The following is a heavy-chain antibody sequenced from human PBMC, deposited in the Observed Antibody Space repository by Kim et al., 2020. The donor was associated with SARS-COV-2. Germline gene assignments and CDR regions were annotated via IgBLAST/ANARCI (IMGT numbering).Heavy chain of an antibody. V-gene: IGHV1-18*01. CDR2: ISAYNGNT. Sequence: ASVKVSCKASGYTFTSYGISWVRQAPGQGLEWMGWISAYNGNTNYAQKLQGRVTMTTDTSTSTAYMELRSLRSDDTAVYYCARELNVGGYDFIELAYYGMDVWGQGTTVTVSS. CDR1: GYTFTSYG. J-gene: IGHJ6*02. D-gene: IGHD5-12*01. CDR3: ARELNVGGYDFIELAYYGMDV.